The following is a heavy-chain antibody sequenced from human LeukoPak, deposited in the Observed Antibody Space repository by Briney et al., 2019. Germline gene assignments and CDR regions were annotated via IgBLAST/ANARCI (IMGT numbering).Heavy chain of an antibody. J-gene: IGHJ4*02. CDR3: ARGAAGGDFDY. CDR2: IIIRGSSI. D-gene: IGHD6-13*01. Sequence: SLRLSRAPAGLTLSIYETDWVRHAPGKGREWLSYIIIRGSSIYYTDSVKGWFTIATEHAKNYLYRKTASLRMTDQGVYYCARGAAGGDFDYWGQGPLVTVSS. V-gene: IGHV3-48*03. CDR1: GLTLSIYE.